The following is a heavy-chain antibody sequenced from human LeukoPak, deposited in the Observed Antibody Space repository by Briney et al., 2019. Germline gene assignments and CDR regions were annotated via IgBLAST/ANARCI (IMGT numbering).Heavy chain of an antibody. D-gene: IGHD3-10*01. J-gene: IGHJ4*02. CDR3: ARHVSGVGPGT. CDR2: IYYSGST. V-gene: IGHV4-59*08. CDR1: GGSISSYY. Sequence: SETLSLTCTVSGGSISSYYWSWIRQPPGKGLEWIGYIYYSGSTNYNPSLKGRVTISVDTSKNQFSLKLSSVTAADTAVYYCARHVSGVGPGTWGQGTLVTVSS.